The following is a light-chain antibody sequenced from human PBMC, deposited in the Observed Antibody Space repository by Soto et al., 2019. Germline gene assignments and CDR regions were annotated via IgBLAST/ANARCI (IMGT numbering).Light chain of an antibody. CDR3: QHYNSYSEA. V-gene: IGKV1-5*03. CDR2: KAS. Sequence: DIQMTQSPSTLSASVRDTVTITCRASQSFSTWLAWYQQKPGRAPKLLIYKASTLESGVPARFSGSGSGTEFTLTISSLQPDDFATYYCQHYNSYSEAFGQGTKVQIK. CDR1: QSFSTW. J-gene: IGKJ1*01.